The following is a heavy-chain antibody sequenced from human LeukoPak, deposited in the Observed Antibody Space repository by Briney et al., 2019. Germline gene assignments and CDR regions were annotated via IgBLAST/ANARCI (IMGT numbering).Heavy chain of an antibody. CDR1: GFTFDDYA. CDR3: AKDQSPYYYDSSGPRGDAFDI. D-gene: IGHD3-22*01. J-gene: IGHJ3*02. Sequence: GRSLRLSCAASGFTFDDYAMHWVRQAPGKGLVWVSGISWNSGSIGYADSVKGRFTISRDNAKNSLYLQMNSLRAEDTALYYCAKDQSPYYYDSSGPRGDAFDIWGQGTMVTVSS. V-gene: IGHV3-9*01. CDR2: ISWNSGSI.